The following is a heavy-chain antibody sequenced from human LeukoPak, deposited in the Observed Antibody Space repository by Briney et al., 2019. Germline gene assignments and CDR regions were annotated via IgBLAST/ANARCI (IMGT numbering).Heavy chain of an antibody. CDR2: ISSSGSTI. CDR3: ARDEGYYYDSSDY. Sequence: GGSLRLSCAASGSTFSSYEMNWVRQAPGKGLEWVSYISSSGSTIYYADSVKGRFTISRDNAKSSLYLQMNSLRAEDTAVYYCARDEGYYYDSSDYWGQGTLVTVSS. V-gene: IGHV3-48*03. J-gene: IGHJ4*02. D-gene: IGHD3-22*01. CDR1: GSTFSSYE.